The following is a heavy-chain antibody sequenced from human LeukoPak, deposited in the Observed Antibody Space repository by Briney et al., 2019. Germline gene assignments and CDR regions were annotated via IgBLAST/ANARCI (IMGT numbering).Heavy chain of an antibody. CDR2: IYYSGST. V-gene: IGHV4-39*01. CDR1: GGSISSSSYY. Sequence: PSETLSLTCTVSGGSISSSSYYWGWIRQPPGKGLEWIGSIYYSGSTYYNPSLKSRVTISVDTSKNQFSLKLSSVTAADTAVYYCARHPYTYYGILTGYHTHWYFDLWGRGTLVTVSS. D-gene: IGHD3-9*01. J-gene: IGHJ2*01. CDR3: ARHPYTYYGILTGYHTHWYFDL.